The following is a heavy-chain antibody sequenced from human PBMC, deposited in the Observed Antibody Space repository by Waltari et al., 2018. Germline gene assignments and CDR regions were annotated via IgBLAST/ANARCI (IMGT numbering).Heavy chain of an antibody. D-gene: IGHD3-22*01. CDR1: DFTLSSYA. CDR2: ISYNARNI. V-gene: IGHV3-30*04. Sequence: QVQLVESGGGVVQPGRSLRLSCAASDFTLSSYAMPWVRQAPGKGLEWVAVISYNARNIYYVDSVKGRFTISRDNSKKTLYLQMNSLRAEDTAVYYCARDYCDRTNCHGMDVWGQGTTVIVSS. CDR3: ARDYCDRTNCHGMDV. J-gene: IGHJ6*02.